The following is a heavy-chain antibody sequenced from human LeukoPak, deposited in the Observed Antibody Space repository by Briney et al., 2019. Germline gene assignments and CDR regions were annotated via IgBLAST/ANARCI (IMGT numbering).Heavy chain of an antibody. J-gene: IGHJ5*02. Sequence: GGSLRLSCAASGFTFSSYGMHWVRQAPGKGLEWVAVIWYDGSNKYYADSVKGRFTISRDNSKNTLYLQMNSLRAEDTAVYYCARVKRFPTVWFDPWGQGTLVSVSS. V-gene: IGHV3-33*01. CDR3: ARVKRFPTVWFDP. D-gene: IGHD3-10*01. CDR1: GFTFSSYG. CDR2: IWYDGSNK.